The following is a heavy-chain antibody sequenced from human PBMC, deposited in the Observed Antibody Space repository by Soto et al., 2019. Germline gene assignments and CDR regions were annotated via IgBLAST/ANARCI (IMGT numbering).Heavy chain of an antibody. CDR2: ISAYNGNT. J-gene: IGHJ4*02. CDR3: ARDLQTGTYYYDSRGVDY. CDR1: GYTFTSYG. Sequence: VKVSCKASGYTFTSYGISWVRQAPGQGLEWMGWISAYNGNTNYAQKLQGRVTMTTDTSTSTAYMELRSLRSDDTAVYYCARDLQTGTYYYDSRGVDYWGQGTLVTVSS. D-gene: IGHD3-22*01. V-gene: IGHV1-18*01.